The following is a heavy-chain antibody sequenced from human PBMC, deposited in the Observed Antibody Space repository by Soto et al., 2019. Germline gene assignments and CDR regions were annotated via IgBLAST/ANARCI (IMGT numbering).Heavy chain of an antibody. CDR1: GFTFTSSA. Sequence: GASVKVSCKASGFTFTSSAVQWVRQARGQRLEWIGWIVVGSGNTNYAQKFQERVTITRDMSTSTAYMELSSLRSEDTAVYYCAAEPSSKGWLAPSSDYWGQGTLVTVSS. V-gene: IGHV1-58*01. D-gene: IGHD6-19*01. CDR2: IVVGSGNT. CDR3: AAEPSSKGWLAPSSDY. J-gene: IGHJ4*02.